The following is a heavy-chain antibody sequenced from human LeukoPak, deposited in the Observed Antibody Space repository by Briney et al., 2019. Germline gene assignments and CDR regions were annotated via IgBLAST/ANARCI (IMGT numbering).Heavy chain of an antibody. D-gene: IGHD4-23*01. V-gene: IGHV4-61*01. Sequence: SETLSLTCTVSGGSISSSSYYWSWIRQPPGKGLEWIGYIYYSGSTNYNPSLKSRVTISVDTSKNQFSLKLSSVTAADTAVYYCARQQTTTVGRVNWFDPWGQGTLVTVSS. CDR3: ARQQTTTVGRVNWFDP. CDR1: GGSISSSSYY. CDR2: IYYSGST. J-gene: IGHJ5*02.